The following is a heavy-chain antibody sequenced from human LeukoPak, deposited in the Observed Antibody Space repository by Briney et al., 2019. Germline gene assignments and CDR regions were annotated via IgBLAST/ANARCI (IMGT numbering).Heavy chain of an antibody. Sequence: GGSLRLSCAASGYTFIIYGMNWVRQARGKGLEWVAIIWYDGSNTYFAESVMGRFSISKDNFKNIVYLQMNSLKIEDTGVYYCARAGIVNALDYWGQGAQVTVSP. J-gene: IGHJ4*02. D-gene: IGHD2/OR15-2a*01. CDR2: IWYDGSNT. CDR1: GYTFIIYG. CDR3: ARAGIVNALDY. V-gene: IGHV3-33*01.